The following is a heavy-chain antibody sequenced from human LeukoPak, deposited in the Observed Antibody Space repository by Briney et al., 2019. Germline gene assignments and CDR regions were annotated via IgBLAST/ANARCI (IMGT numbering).Heavy chain of an antibody. Sequence: SETLSLTCTVSGVSISSYYWSWVRQPPGKGLEWVGYIYYSGSTNYNPSLKSRVTISVDTSKNQFSLKLSSVTAADTAVYYCATMGDVDYWGQGTLVTASS. CDR1: GVSISSYY. D-gene: IGHD2-21*01. V-gene: IGHV4-59*01. J-gene: IGHJ4*02. CDR3: ATMGDVDY. CDR2: IYYSGST.